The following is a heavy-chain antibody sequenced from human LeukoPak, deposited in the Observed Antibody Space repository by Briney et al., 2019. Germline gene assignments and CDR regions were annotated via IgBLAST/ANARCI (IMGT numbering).Heavy chain of an antibody. D-gene: IGHD1-26*01. CDR2: MNPNSGNT. J-gene: IGHJ6*03. CDR3: ARAYGSYFDYYYYYMDV. CDR1: GYTFTSYD. Sequence: ASVKVSCKASGYTFTSYDINWVRQATGQGLKWMGWMNPNSGNTGYAQKFQGRVTITRNTSISTAYMELSSLRSEDTAVYYCARAYGSYFDYYYYYMDVWGKGTTVTVSS. V-gene: IGHV1-8*03.